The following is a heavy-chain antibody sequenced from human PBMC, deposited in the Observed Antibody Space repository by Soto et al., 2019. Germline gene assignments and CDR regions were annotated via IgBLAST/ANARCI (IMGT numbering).Heavy chain of an antibody. V-gene: IGHV3-23*01. CDR2: ISGSGGST. CDR3: AGLRYFDSFSDY. Sequence: EVQLLESGGGLVQPGGSLRLSCAASGFTFSSYAMSWVRQAPGKGLEWVSAISGSGGSTYYADSVKGRFTISRDNSKNTLYLQMNSLSAEDTAVYYCAGLRYFDSFSDYWGQGTLVTVSS. D-gene: IGHD3-9*01. J-gene: IGHJ4*02. CDR1: GFTFSSYA.